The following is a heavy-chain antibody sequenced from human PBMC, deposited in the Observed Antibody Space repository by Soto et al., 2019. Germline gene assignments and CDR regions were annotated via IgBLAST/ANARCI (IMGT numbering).Heavy chain of an antibody. CDR3: ARQQQLQNGYFDY. CDR2: IIPILGIA. J-gene: IGHJ4*02. Sequence: QVQLVQSGAEVKKPGSSVKVSCKASGGTFSSYTISWVRQAPGQGLEWMGRIIPILGIANYAQKFQGRVTITAHQSTSSAHMELSSLSTADTAVYYCARQQQLQNGYFDYWGQGTLVTVSS. D-gene: IGHD6-13*01. CDR1: GGTFSSYT. V-gene: IGHV1-69*02.